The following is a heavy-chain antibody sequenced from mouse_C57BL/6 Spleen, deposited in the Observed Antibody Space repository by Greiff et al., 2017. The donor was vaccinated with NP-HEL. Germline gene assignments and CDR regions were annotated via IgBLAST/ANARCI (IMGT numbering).Heavy chain of an antibody. J-gene: IGHJ3*01. CDR1: GYAFTNYL. CDR2: INPGSGGT. V-gene: IGHV1-54*01. D-gene: IGHD2-5*01. CDR3: AISGSYYRNSWFAY. Sequence: QVQLQQSGAELVRPGTSVKVSCKAPGYAFTNYLIEWVKQRPGQGLEWIGVINPGSGGTYYTAKFKGKATLTADKTSSTAYKKLSSLTSYDSAVYFCAISGSYYRNSWFAYWGQVTLVTVSA.